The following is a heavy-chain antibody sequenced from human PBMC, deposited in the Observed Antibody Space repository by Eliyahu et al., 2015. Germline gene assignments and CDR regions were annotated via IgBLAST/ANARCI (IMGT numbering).Heavy chain of an antibody. CDR2: ISYDGSNK. J-gene: IGHJ6*04. CDR3: AKDWKVMDV. Sequence: QVQLVESGGGVVXPGRSLRLSCAASGFTFSSYGXHWVRQAPGKGLEWVAVISYDGSNKDYADSVKGRFSISRDNSKNTLYLQMNSLRAEDTAVYYCAKDWKVMDVWGKGTTVTVSS. V-gene: IGHV3-30*18. D-gene: IGHD1-1*01. CDR1: GFTFSSYG.